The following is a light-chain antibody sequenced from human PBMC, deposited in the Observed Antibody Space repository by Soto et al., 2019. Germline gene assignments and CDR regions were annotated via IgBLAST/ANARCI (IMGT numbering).Light chain of an antibody. V-gene: IGLV2-23*03. J-gene: IGLJ1*01. CDR3: CSCAAGINV. CDR1: SSDVGSYSF. Sequence: QSALTQPASVSGSPGQSITISCTGTSSDVGSYSFVSWYQQHPGKAPKLMIFEGSKRPSGVSNRFSGSKSGNTASLTISGLQAEDEADYYCCSCAAGINVFGTGTKVTAL. CDR2: EGS.